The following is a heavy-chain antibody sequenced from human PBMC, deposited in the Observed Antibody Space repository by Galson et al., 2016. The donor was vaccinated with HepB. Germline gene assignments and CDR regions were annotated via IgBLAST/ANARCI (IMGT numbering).Heavy chain of an antibody. D-gene: IGHD1-26*01. CDR1: GFRFSEHY. J-gene: IGHJ3*02. V-gene: IGHV3-72*01. CDR2: PRNKVNSYTT. CDR3: ARPSGKYSGGFDI. Sequence: SLRLSCAASGFRFSEHYMDWVRQAPGKGLEWVGRPRNKVNSYTTEYAASVKGRFTISRDDSKNSLSLQMNSLKTEDTALYYCARPSGKYSGGFDIWGQGTMVTVSS.